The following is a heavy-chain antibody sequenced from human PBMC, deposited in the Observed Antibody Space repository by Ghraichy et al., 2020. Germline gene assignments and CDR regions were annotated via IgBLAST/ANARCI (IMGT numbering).Heavy chain of an antibody. J-gene: IGHJ4*02. D-gene: IGHD4-17*01. CDR2: ISSYSTYI. V-gene: IGHV3-21*01. CDR3: TRHLYDHADYRCDY. Sequence: GGSLRLSCAASGFTFRSYTMNWVRQAPGKGLEWVSSISSYSTYIHYADSVKGRFTVSRDNAKNSLFLQMNSLRAEDTAVYYCTRHLYDHADYRCDYWGQGTLVSVSS. CDR1: GFTFRSYT.